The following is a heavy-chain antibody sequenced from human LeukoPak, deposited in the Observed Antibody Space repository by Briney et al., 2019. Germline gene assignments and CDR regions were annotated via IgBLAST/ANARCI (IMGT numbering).Heavy chain of an antibody. CDR3: AREDPQTTVPEGMDV. CDR2: IYYSGST. Sequence: PSETLSLICTVSGGSISSYYWSWIRQSPGKGLEWIGYIYYSGSTNYNPSLKSRVTISVDTSKNQLSLKLRSVTAADTAVYYCAREDPQTTVPEGMDVWGQGTTVTVSS. V-gene: IGHV4-59*01. CDR1: GGSISSYY. J-gene: IGHJ6*02. D-gene: IGHD4-17*01.